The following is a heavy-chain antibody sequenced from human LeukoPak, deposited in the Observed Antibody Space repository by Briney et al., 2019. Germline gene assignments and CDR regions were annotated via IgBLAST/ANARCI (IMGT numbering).Heavy chain of an antibody. V-gene: IGHV1-69*13. J-gene: IGHJ4*02. Sequence: SVKVSCKASGGTFSSYAISWVRQAPGQGLEWMGGIIPIFGTANYAQKFQGRVTVTADESTSTAYMELSSLRSEDTAVYYCARSLGDLAWDYFDYWGQGTLVTVSS. CDR1: GGTFSSYA. CDR3: ARSLGDLAWDYFDY. D-gene: IGHD2-21*02. CDR2: IIPIFGTA.